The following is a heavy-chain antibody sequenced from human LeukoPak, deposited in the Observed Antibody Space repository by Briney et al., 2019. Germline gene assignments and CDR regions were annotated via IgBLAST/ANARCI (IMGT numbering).Heavy chain of an antibody. V-gene: IGHV3-48*01. CDR2: ISSSSSTI. CDR1: GFTFSTYS. D-gene: IGHD3-22*01. J-gene: IGHJ3*02. Sequence: PGGSLRLSCAASGFTFSTYSMNWVRQAPGKGLEWVSYISSSSSTIYYAVSVKGRFTISRDNAKNSLYLQMNSLRAEDTAVYYCARAGRYSYDSTGYYYDAFDIWGQGTMVTVSS. CDR3: ARAGRYSYDSTGYYYDAFDI.